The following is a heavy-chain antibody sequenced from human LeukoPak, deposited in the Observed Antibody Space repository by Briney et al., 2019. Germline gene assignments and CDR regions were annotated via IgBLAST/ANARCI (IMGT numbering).Heavy chain of an antibody. Sequence: ASLTVSCKASGYTFTSYGISWVRQAPGQGLEWMGWISAYNGNTNYAQKLQGRVTMTTDTSTSTAYMHLRSLRSDASIAYYCARDRWGFDYCGQGDLVTVSS. D-gene: IGHD3-16*01. J-gene: IGHJ4*02. CDR2: ISAYNGNT. CDR3: ARDRWGFDY. CDR1: GYTFTSYG. V-gene: IGHV1-18*01.